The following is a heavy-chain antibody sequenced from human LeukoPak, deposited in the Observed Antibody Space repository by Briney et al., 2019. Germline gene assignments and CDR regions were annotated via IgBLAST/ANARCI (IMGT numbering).Heavy chain of an antibody. D-gene: IGHD6-19*01. CDR3: ARVRGSGHKENWSDP. V-gene: IGHV1-8*01. Sequence: GASVKVSCKASGYTFTTYDINWVRQATGQGLEWMGWMNPNSGNTGYTQKFQGRVTMTRNTSISTAYMELRSLRSEDTAVYYCARVRGSGHKENWSDPWGQGTLVTVSS. CDR1: GYTFTTYD. CDR2: MNPNSGNT. J-gene: IGHJ5*02.